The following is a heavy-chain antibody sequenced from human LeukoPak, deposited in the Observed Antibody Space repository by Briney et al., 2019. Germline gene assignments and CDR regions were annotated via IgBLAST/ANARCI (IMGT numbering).Heavy chain of an antibody. CDR3: TRDSGTYTWFDP. J-gene: IGHJ5*02. D-gene: IGHD1-26*01. CDR1: GFTFSGSA. V-gene: IGHV3-73*01. CDR2: IDKKDKGYATAT. Sequence: GGSLRLSCAASGFTFSGSAIHWVRQSSGKGLEWVGQIDKKDKGYATATAYAASVKGRFTISRDDSINTAYLQMKSLKTEDTALYYCTRDSGTYTWFDPWGQGTQVTVSS.